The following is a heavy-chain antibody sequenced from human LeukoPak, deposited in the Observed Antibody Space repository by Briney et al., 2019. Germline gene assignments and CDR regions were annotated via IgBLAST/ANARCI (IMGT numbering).Heavy chain of an antibody. J-gene: IGHJ4*02. CDR2: IYYSGST. CDR3: AREQPNGPESHFDY. V-gene: IGHV4-39*07. CDR1: GGSISSSSYY. Sequence: SETLSLTCTVSGGSISSSSYYWGWIRQPPGKGLEWLGSIYYSGSTYYNPSLKSRVTISVDTSKNQFSLKLSSVTAADTAVYYCAREQPNGPESHFDYWGQGTLVTVSS. D-gene: IGHD2-8*01.